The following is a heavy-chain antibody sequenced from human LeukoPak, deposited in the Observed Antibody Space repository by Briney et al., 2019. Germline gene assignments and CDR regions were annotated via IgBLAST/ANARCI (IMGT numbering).Heavy chain of an antibody. CDR3: AGGPITMIVSGDYAFDI. D-gene: IGHD3-22*01. V-gene: IGHV4-39*07. Sequence: SETLSLTCTVSGGSIISSSTYYWGWIRQPPGKGLEWIGGIYHRGNNFYNPSLKSRVTISVDTSKNQFSLKLSSVTAADTAVYYCAGGPITMIVSGDYAFDIWGQGTMVTVSS. CDR2: IYHRGNN. J-gene: IGHJ3*02. CDR1: GGSIISSSTYY.